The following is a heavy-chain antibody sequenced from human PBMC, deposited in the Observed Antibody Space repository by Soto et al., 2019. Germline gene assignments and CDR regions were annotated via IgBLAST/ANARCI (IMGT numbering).Heavy chain of an antibody. V-gene: IGHV1-46*03. CDR2: INPSGGTT. Sequence: QVQLVQSGAEVKKPGASVKVSCTASGYPLTGNYIHWVRQGPGEGLEWMGKINPSGGTTRYGQKFQGRVSLTRDTSTSTVYMEMSSLRSDDTAVYYCARGEPHSSGWNFDYCGQGTLVIVSP. CDR1: GYPLTGNY. CDR3: ARGEPHSSGWNFDY. J-gene: IGHJ4*02. D-gene: IGHD6-19*01.